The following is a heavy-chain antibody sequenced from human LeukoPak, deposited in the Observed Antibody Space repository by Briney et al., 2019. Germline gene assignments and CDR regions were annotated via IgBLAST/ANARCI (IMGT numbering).Heavy chain of an antibody. V-gene: IGHV1-24*01. Sequence: ASVKVSCKVSGYTLTLLSVHWVGQAPGKGLEWMGGFDVEDGEIIYAQKFQGGVTMTEDTSTDTDDMELSSLRSEDTAVYYCATNRQIMILGVVIMPAFDIWGQGTMGTVSS. CDR3: ATNRQIMILGVVIMPAFDI. J-gene: IGHJ3*02. CDR2: FDVEDGEI. CDR1: GYTLTLLS. D-gene: IGHD3-3*01.